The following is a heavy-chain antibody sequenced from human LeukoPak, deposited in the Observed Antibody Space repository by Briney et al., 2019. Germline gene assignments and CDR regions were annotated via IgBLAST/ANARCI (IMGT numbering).Heavy chain of an antibody. D-gene: IGHD1-26*01. CDR2: IYYSGST. V-gene: IGHV4-39*07. CDR3: ARRRMSGSYPKVGYYFDY. CDR1: GGSISSSSYY. J-gene: IGHJ4*02. Sequence: SETLSLTCTVSGGSISSSSYYWGWIRQPPGKGLEWIGSIYYSGSTYYNPSLKSRITISVDTSQNQFSLKLSSVTAADTAVYYCARRRMSGSYPKVGYYFDYWGQGTLVTVSS.